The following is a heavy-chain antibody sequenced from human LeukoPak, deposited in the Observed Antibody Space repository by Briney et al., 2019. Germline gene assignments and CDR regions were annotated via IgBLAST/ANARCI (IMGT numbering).Heavy chain of an antibody. CDR3: GRRRRIMITFGGVITENDAFDI. J-gene: IGHJ3*02. D-gene: IGHD3-16*02. V-gene: IGHV4-59*01. CDR2: IYYSWST. Sequence: SEALSLTCTVSGGSISCYYWIWIRQPPGKGLVWIGYIYYSWSTNYNHSLRSRVTISVESFKNQFSLKLSSVTAADTAVYCCGRRRRIMITFGGVITENDAFDIWGQGTMVTVSS. CDR1: GGSISCYY.